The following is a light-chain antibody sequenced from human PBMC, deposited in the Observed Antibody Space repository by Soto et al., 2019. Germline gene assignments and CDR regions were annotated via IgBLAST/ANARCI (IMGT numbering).Light chain of an antibody. CDR1: SSDVGGYNY. V-gene: IGLV2-14*01. J-gene: IGLJ2*01. CDR3: SSYAGSNNLHVL. CDR2: EVS. Sequence: QSALTQPASVSGSPGQSITISCTGTSSDVGGYNYVSWYQHHPGKAPRLMIYEVSNRPSGVSDRFSGSKSGNTASLTISGLLAEDEADYYCSSYAGSNNLHVLFGGGTKLTVL.